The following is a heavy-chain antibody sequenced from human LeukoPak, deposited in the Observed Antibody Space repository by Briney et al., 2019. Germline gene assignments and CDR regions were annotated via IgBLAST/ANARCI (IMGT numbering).Heavy chain of an antibody. D-gene: IGHD2-2*01. J-gene: IGHJ4*02. V-gene: IGHV1-2*02. CDR3: AREIVPRYCSSTSCYGVVRAFDY. Sequence: ASVKVSCKASGYTFTGYYMHWVRQAPGQGLEWMGWINPNSGGTNYAQKFQGRVTMTRDTSISTAYMELSRLRSDDTAVYYCAREIVPRYCSSTSCYGVVRAFDYWGQGTLITVSS. CDR1: GYTFTGYY. CDR2: INPNSGGT.